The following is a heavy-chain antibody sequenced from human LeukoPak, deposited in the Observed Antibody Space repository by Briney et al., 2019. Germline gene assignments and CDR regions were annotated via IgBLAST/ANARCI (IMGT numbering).Heavy chain of an antibody. CDR2: IYSGGTT. J-gene: IGHJ4*02. V-gene: IGHV3-66*01. Sequence: GGSLRLSCAASGFTVSSNYMSWVRQAPGKGLEWVSVIYSGGTTYYADSVKGRFTITRDNSKNTLHLQMNSLRAEDTAVYYCARDQYSYAHAAHWGQGTLVTVSS. CDR3: ARDQYSYAHAAH. CDR1: GFTVSSNY. D-gene: IGHD5-18*01.